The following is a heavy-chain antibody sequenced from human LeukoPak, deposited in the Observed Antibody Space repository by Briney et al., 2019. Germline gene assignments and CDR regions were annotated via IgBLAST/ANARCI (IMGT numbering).Heavy chain of an antibody. Sequence: GGSLRLSCAVSGFTFSDYYMSWIRQAPGKGLEWVSYSSSSSSYTNYADSVKGRFTISRDNAKNSLHLQMNSLRAEDTAVYYCARAYSYGPDYWGQGTLVTVSS. D-gene: IGHD5-18*01. V-gene: IGHV3-11*03. CDR3: ARAYSYGPDY. CDR1: GFTFSDYY. CDR2: SSSSSSYT. J-gene: IGHJ4*02.